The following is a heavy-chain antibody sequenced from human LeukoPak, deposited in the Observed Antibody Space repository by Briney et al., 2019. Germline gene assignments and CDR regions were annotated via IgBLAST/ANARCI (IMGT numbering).Heavy chain of an antibody. Sequence: SETLSLTCAVSGGSISSGGYSWSWIRQPSGKGLEWIGYIYHSGSTYYNPSLKSRVTISVDRSKNQFSLKLSSVTAADTAVYYCARGQDYSNWFDPWGQGTLVTVSS. D-gene: IGHD2-15*01. J-gene: IGHJ5*02. CDR3: ARGQDYSNWFDP. V-gene: IGHV4-30-2*01. CDR1: GGSISSGGYS. CDR2: IYHSGST.